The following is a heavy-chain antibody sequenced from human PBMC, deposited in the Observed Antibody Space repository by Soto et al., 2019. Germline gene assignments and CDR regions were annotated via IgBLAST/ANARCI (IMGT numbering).Heavy chain of an antibody. Sequence: ASVKVSCKASGGTFSSYAISWVRQAPGQGLEWMGIIIPIFGTTNYAQRFQGRVTITTDESTSTVYMELSSLRSEDTAVYYCARVGASHDYYYGMDVWGQGTTVTVSS. J-gene: IGHJ6*02. V-gene: IGHV1-69*05. CDR2: IIPIFGTT. D-gene: IGHD1-26*01. CDR1: GGTFSSYA. CDR3: ARVGASHDYYYGMDV.